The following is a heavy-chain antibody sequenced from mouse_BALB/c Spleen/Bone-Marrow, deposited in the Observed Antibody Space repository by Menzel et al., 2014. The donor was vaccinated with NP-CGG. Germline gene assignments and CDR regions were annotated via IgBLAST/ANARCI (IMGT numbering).Heavy chain of an antibody. CDR2: ISSGGST. J-gene: IGHJ3*01. Sequence: EVKVVESGGGLVKPGGSLKLSCAASGFTFSSYAMSWVRQTPEKRLEWVASISSGGSTYYPDSVKGRFTISRDNARNILYLQVSSLRSEDTAMYYCARGYDGYYGFAYWGQGTLVTVSA. CDR3: ARGYDGYYGFAY. CDR1: GFTFSSYA. V-gene: IGHV5-6-5*01. D-gene: IGHD2-3*01.